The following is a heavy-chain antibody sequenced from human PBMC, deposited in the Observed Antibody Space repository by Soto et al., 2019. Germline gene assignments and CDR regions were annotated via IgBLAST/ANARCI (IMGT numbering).Heavy chain of an antibody. J-gene: IGHJ4*02. CDR2: ISYDGSNK. D-gene: IGHD1-26*01. Sequence: QVQLVESGGGVVQPGRSLRLSCAASGFTFSSYGMHWVRQAPGKGLEWVAVISYDGSNKYYADSVKGRFTISRDNSKNTLYLQMNSLRAEDTAVYYCAKGRGSYSPFYFDYWGQGTLVTVSS. CDR1: GFTFSSYG. CDR3: AKGRGSYSPFYFDY. V-gene: IGHV3-30*18.